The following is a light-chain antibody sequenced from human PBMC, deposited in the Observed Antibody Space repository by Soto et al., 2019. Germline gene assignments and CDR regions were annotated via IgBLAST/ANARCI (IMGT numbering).Light chain of an antibody. CDR1: QSISSY. Sequence: DIQMTQSPSSLSASVGDRVTITCRASQSISSYLHWYQQKPGKAPKLLIYAASNLQSGVPSRFSGSGSGTEFTLTISSLQPDDFATYYCQQYNSYSVTFGQGTKVDI. J-gene: IGKJ1*01. CDR3: QQYNSYSVT. CDR2: AAS. V-gene: IGKV1-5*01.